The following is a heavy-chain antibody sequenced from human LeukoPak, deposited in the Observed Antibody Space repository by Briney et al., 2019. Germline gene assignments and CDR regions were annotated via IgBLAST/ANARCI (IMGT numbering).Heavy chain of an antibody. Sequence: SETLSLTCTVFGVSISNYHWSWIRQPAGKGLEWISQIHTSGTTNYNPPLKSRVSMSIDTPENQLSLTIRSVTAADTAVYYCARRDISSGWSFDHWGQGILVTVSS. J-gene: IGHJ4*02. CDR2: IHTSGTT. V-gene: IGHV4-4*07. D-gene: IGHD6-19*01. CDR3: ARRDISSGWSFDH. CDR1: GVSISNYH.